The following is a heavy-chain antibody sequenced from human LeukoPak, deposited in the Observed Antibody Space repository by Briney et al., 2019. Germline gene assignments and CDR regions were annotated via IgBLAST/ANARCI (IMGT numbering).Heavy chain of an antibody. CDR2: ISHSGST. CDR1: GVSIRSGDYS. D-gene: IGHD3-10*01. CDR3: ARHDVLLWFGESYNWFDP. V-gene: IGHV4-30-2*01. Sequence: SETLSLTCAVSGVSIRSGDYSWSWIRQPPGKGLEWIGHISHSGSTYYNPSLKSRVTTSVDRSKNQFSLKLSSVTAADTAVYYCARHDVLLWFGESYNWFDPWSQGTLVTVSS. J-gene: IGHJ5*02.